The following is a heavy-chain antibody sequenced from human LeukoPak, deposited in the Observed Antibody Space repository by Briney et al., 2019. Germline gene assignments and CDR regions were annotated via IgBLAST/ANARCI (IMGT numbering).Heavy chain of an antibody. J-gene: IGHJ4*02. Sequence: SDTLSLTCTVSGGSISSSSYYGGWIRQPPGKGLEWIGSIYYSGSTYYNPSLKSRVTISVDPSKNQFSLKLSSVTAAATAVYYCARLTGSYDSSGYYSDYWGQGTLVTVSS. CDR2: IYYSGST. V-gene: IGHV4-39*01. CDR1: GGSISSSSYY. D-gene: IGHD3-22*01. CDR3: ARLTGSYDSSGYYSDY.